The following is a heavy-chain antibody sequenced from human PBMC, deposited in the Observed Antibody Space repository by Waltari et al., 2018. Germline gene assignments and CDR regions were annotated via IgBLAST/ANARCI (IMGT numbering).Heavy chain of an antibody. CDR3: AKDILFDY. CDR1: GFTFSSYA. D-gene: IGHD2-2*02. J-gene: IGHJ4*02. CDR2: ISGSGVIT. Sequence: EVQLVESGGGLVQPGGSLRLSCAASGFTFSSYAMSWVRQAPGKGMEWVSAISGSGVITYYADSGKGRFTISRDKSKNTLYLHMNSLIAEDTAVYYCAKDILFDYWGQGTLFTVSS. V-gene: IGHV3-23*04.